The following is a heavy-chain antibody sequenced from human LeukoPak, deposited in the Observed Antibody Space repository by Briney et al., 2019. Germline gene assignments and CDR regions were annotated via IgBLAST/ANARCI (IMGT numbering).Heavy chain of an antibody. D-gene: IGHD1-26*01. CDR3: AKGRGVGATGGEDGGDY. J-gene: IGHJ4*02. CDR1: GFTFSSYA. Sequence: GGSLRLSCAASGFTFSSYAMSWVRQAPGKGLEWVSAISGSGGSTYYADSVKGRFTISRDNSKNTLYLQMNSLRAEDTAVYYCAKGRGVGATGGEDGGDYWGQGTLVTVSS. CDR2: ISGSGGST. V-gene: IGHV3-23*01.